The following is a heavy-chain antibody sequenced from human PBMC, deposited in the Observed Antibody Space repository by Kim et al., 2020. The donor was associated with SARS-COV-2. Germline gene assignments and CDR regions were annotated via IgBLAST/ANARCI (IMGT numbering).Heavy chain of an antibody. CDR1: GFTFSDYY. D-gene: IGHD4-4*01. CDR3: ARDRVSNYVPPERYYYYYYMDV. J-gene: IGHJ6*03. Sequence: GGSLRLSCAASGFTFSDYYMSWIRQAPGKGLEWVSYISSSGSTIYYADSVKGRFTISRDNAKNSLYLQMNSLRAEDTAVYYCARDRVSNYVPPERYYYYYYMDVWGKGTTVTVSS. V-gene: IGHV3-11*01. CDR2: ISSSGSTI.